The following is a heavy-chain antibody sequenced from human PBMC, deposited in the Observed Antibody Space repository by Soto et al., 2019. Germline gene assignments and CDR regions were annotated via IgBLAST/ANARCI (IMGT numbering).Heavy chain of an antibody. V-gene: IGHV4-39*01. Sequence: QLQLQESGPGLVKPSETLSLTCTVSGGSISNSGYYWGWIRQPPGEGLEWIGSIYYSGNTYYNPSLKGRVMASVDTSRNQFSLKLTALTAADTAVYYCASQGGSGYLYCYMDVWGKGTTVTVSS. J-gene: IGHJ6*03. CDR2: IYYSGNT. CDR1: GGSISNSGYY. CDR3: ASQGGSGYLYCYMDV. D-gene: IGHD3-16*01.